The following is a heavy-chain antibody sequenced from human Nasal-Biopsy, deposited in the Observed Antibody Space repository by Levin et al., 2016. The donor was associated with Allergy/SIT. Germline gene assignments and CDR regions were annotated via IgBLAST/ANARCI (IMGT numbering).Heavy chain of an antibody. CDR2: INSDGSST. V-gene: IGHV3-74*01. J-gene: IGHJ3*02. CDR3: ARGGTYSSDAFDI. Sequence: GESLKISCAASGFTFSSYWMHWVRQAPGKGLVWVSRINSDGSSTSYADSVKGQFTISRDNAKNTLYLQMNSLRAEDTAVHYCARGGTYSSDAFDIWGQGTMVTVSS. CDR1: GFTFSSYW. D-gene: IGHD1-26*01.